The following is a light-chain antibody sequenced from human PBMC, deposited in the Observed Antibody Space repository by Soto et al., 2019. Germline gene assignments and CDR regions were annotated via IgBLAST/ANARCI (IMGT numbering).Light chain of an antibody. CDR3: QKYDSIPST. CDR1: QGINTY. J-gene: IGKJ2*01. Sequence: DIQMTQSPSSLSASVGDRVTITCQASQGINTYLNWYQQKSGKPPKLLIYDASNLETGFPSRFSGSGSGTDFSFTISSLQPEDIATYHCQKYDSIPSTFGQGTKLEIK. V-gene: IGKV1-33*01. CDR2: DAS.